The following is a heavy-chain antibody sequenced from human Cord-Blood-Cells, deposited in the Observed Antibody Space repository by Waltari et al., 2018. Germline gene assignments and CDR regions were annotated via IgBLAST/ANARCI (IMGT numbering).Heavy chain of an antibody. Sequence: EVQLLESGGGLVQPGGSLRLSCAASGFTFRSYARGWVRQARGKGLEGCAAIRGSGGSTNYADSVKGRFTISRDNSKNTLYLQMNSLRADDTAVYYCAKDRTGDPYAFDIWGQGTMVTVSS. CDR2: IRGSGGST. J-gene: IGHJ3*02. D-gene: IGHD7-27*01. CDR3: AKDRTGDPYAFDI. CDR1: GFTFRSYA. V-gene: IGHV3-23*01.